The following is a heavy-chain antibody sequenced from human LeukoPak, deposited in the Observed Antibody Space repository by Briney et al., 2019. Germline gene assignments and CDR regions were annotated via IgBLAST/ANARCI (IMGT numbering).Heavy chain of an antibody. CDR2: INHSGST. Sequence: PSETLSLTCTVSGASISSHCWSWIRQPPGRGLEWIGEINHSGSTNYNPSLKSRVTISVDTSKNQFSLKLSSVTAADTAVYYCARGMGGPYYYYGMDVWGQGTTVTVSS. CDR3: ARGMGGPYYYYGMDV. J-gene: IGHJ6*02. V-gene: IGHV4-34*01. CDR1: GASISSHC.